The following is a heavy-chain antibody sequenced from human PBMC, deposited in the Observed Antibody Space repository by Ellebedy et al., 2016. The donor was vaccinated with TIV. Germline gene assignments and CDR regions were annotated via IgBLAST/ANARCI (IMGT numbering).Heavy chain of an antibody. V-gene: IGHV4-39*07. CDR3: ARYEGPTARLDY. Sequence: MPSETLSLTCTVSGASISTYYWGWIRQPPGKGLEWIGSIHYSGSTHYKPSLKIRVTMSVDTSKNQFSLRLTSVTAADTAVYYCARYEGPTARLDYWGQGTLVTVSS. CDR2: IHYSGST. J-gene: IGHJ4*02. D-gene: IGHD1-26*01. CDR1: GASISTYY.